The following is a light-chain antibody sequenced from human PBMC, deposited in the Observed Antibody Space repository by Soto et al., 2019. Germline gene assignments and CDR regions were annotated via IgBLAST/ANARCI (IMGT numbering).Light chain of an antibody. CDR2: QVS. CDR3: MQGTHWPWT. V-gene: IGKV2-30*01. J-gene: IGKJ1*01. Sequence: DVVLTQSPLSLPVTLGQPASMSCRSSQSLEYSDGNTFLNWFHQRPGQSPRRLIYQVSNRDSEVTDRFTGSGSGTDFTLRISRVEAEDVGIYFCMQGTHWPWTFGQGTKVEI. CDR1: QSLEYSDGNTF.